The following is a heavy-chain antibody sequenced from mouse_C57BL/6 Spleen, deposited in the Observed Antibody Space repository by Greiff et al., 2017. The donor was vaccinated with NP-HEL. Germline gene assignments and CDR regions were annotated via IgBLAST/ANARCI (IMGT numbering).Heavy chain of an antibody. CDR1: GFTFTDYY. D-gene: IGHD3-2*01. Sequence: EVQLVESGGGLVQPGGSLSLSCAASGFTFTDYYMSWVRQPPGKALEWLGFIRNKANGYTTEYSASVKGRFTISRDNSQSILYLQMNALGAEDSATYYCARFSDSLDYWGQGTTLTVSS. CDR3: ARFSDSLDY. J-gene: IGHJ2*01. V-gene: IGHV7-3*01. CDR2: IRNKANGYTT.